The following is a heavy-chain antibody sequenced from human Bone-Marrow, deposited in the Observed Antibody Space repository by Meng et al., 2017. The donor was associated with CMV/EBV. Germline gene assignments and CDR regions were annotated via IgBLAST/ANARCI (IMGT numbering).Heavy chain of an antibody. CDR3: AKESFLRFWVTGMSYGMDV. D-gene: IGHD3-3*01. V-gene: IGHV3-23*01. CDR2: ISGSGGST. J-gene: IGHJ6*02. CDR1: GFTFSSYA. Sequence: GESLKISCAASGFTFSSYAMSWVRQAPGKGLEWVSAISGSGGSTYYADSVKGRFTISRDNSKNTLYLQMNSLRAEDTAVYYCAKESFLRFWVTGMSYGMDVWGQGTTVTVSS.